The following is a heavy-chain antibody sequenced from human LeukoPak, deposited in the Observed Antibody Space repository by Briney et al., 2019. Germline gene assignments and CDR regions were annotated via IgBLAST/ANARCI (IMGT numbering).Heavy chain of an antibody. CDR1: GFTFSSYA. V-gene: IGHV3-30-3*01. CDR2: ISYDGSNK. Sequence: GGSLRLSCVASGFTFSSYAMHWVRQAPGKGLEWVAVISYDGSNKYYADSVKGRFTISRDNSKNTLYLQMNSLRADDTAVYYCARENIVGSTWGDIDYWGQGTLVTVSS. D-gene: IGHD1-26*01. J-gene: IGHJ4*02. CDR3: ARENIVGSTWGDIDY.